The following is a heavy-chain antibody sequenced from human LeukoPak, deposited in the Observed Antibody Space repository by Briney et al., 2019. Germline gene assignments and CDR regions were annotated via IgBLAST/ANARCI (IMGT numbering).Heavy chain of an antibody. CDR2: IYYSGST. D-gene: IGHD5-18*01. CDR3: ASSDVDTAIVNAFDI. Sequence: PSENLSLTCTVSGGSISSSSYYWGWIRQPPGKGLERIGSIYYSGSTYYNPSLKSRVTISVDTSKNQFSLKLSSVTAADTAVYYCASSDVDTAIVNAFDIWGQGTMVTVSS. J-gene: IGHJ3*02. CDR1: GGSISSSSYY. V-gene: IGHV4-39*01.